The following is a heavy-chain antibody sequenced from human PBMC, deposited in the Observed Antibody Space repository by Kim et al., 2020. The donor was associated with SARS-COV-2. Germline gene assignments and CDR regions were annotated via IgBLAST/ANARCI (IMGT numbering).Heavy chain of an antibody. V-gene: IGHV3-33*01. J-gene: IGHJ4*02. Sequence: NKYNADSVRGRFTISRDNSKNILYLQMNSLRAEDTALYYCARRATNSFDYWGQGTLVTVSS. CDR2: NK. CDR3: ARRATNSFDY.